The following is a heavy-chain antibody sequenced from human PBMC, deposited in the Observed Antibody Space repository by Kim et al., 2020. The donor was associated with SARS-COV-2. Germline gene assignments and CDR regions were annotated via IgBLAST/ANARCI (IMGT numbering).Heavy chain of an antibody. CDR1: GFTFSSYA. CDR2: ISGSGGST. J-gene: IGHJ6*02. Sequence: GGSLRLSCAASGFTFSSYAMSWVRQAPGKGLEWVSAISGSGGSTYYADSVKGRFTISRDNSKNTLYLQMNSLRAEDTAVYYCAKDMVTMIVFYYYGMDVWGQGTTVTVSS. D-gene: IGHD3-22*01. V-gene: IGHV3-23*01. CDR3: AKDMVTMIVFYYYGMDV.